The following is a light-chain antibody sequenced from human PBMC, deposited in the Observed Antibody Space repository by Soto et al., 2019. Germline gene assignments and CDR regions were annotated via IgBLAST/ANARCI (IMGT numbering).Light chain of an antibody. J-gene: IGLJ2*01. CDR1: SSDVGGYNY. V-gene: IGLV2-8*01. CDR3: SSYAGRNTVA. Sequence: QSALTQPPSASGSPGQSVTISCSGTSSDVGGYNYVSWYQQHPGKAPKVMIYEVTRRPSGVPDRFSGSRSGNTASLIVSGLQAEDEAGYYFSSYAGRNTVAFRGGTKLTV. CDR2: EVT.